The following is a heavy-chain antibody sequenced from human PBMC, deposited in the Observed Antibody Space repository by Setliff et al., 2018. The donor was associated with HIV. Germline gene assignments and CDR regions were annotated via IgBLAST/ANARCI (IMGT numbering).Heavy chain of an antibody. CDR1: GFTFSSYA. CDR2: MSGSGGST. V-gene: IGHV3-23*01. CDR3: AKELAASGLGYFDS. Sequence: PGESLKISCAASGFTFSSYAMTWVRQAPGKGLEWVSVMSGSGGSTYYADSVKGRFTVSRDSAQSSLYLQMNSLRAEDTAEYYYAKELAASGLGYFDSWGRGILVTVSS. J-gene: IGHJ4*02. D-gene: IGHD3-22*01.